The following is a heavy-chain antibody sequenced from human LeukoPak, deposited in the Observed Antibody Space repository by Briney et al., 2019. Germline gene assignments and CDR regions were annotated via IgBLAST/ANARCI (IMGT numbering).Heavy chain of an antibody. D-gene: IGHD2-2*01. V-gene: IGHV3-23*01. Sequence: GGSLRLSCAASGFTFSSYAMSWVRQAPGKGLEWVPAISGSGGSTYYADSVKGRFTISRDNSKNTLYLQMNSLRAEDTAVYYCAKAPLRCSSTSCYSEFQHWGQGTLVTVSS. CDR1: GFTFSSYA. CDR2: ISGSGGST. CDR3: AKAPLRCSSTSCYSEFQH. J-gene: IGHJ1*01.